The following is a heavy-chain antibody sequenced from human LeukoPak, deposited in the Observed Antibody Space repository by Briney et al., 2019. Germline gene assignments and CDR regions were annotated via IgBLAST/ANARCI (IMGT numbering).Heavy chain of an antibody. V-gene: IGHV4-61*01. CDR3: ARARYDSSGYQPYYFDY. CDR2: IYYSGST. Sequence: ASETLSLTCTVSGGSVSSGSYYWSWIRQTAGKGLEWIGYIYYSGSTNYNPSLKSRVTISVDTSKNQFSLKLSSVTAADTAVYYCARARYDSSGYQPYYFDYWGQGTLVTVSS. D-gene: IGHD3-22*01. CDR1: GGSVSSGSYY. J-gene: IGHJ4*02.